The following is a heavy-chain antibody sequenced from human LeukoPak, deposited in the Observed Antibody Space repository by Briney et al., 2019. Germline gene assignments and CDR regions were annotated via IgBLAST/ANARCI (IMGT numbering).Heavy chain of an antibody. CDR2: ISYDASYE. V-gene: IGHV3-30*18. Sequence: GRSLRLSCAASGFTFSSYGMHWVRQAPGKGLEWVAVISYDASYENYADSVKGRFTISRDNSKNTLYLQMNSLRAEDTAVCYCAKDLIVSGTATILDYWGQGTLVTVSS. J-gene: IGHJ4*02. CDR1: GFTFSSYG. CDR3: AKDLIVSGTATILDY. D-gene: IGHD5-24*01.